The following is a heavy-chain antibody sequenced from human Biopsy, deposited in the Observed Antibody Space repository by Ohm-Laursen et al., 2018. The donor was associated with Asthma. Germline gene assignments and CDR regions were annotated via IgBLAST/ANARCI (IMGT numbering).Heavy chain of an antibody. CDR1: GFTFSSYG. V-gene: IGHV3-30*03. J-gene: IGHJ4*02. CDR2: GGSYYDGGLK. D-gene: IGHD3-3*01. Sequence: SLRLSCSASGFTFSSYGMHWVRQAPGKGLEWVAVGGSYYDGGLKYYADSVNGRFTVSRDDSKNTLYLQMNSLRPDDTAVYYCARDVMEWYLPAFDFWGQGTLVTVSS. CDR3: ARDVMEWYLPAFDF.